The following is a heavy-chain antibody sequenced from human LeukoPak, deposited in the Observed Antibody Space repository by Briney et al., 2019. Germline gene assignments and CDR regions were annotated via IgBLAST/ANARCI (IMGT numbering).Heavy chain of an antibody. Sequence: GGSLRLSCAASGFTFSNAWMSWVRQAPGKGLEWVGRIKSKTDGGTTDYAAPVKGRFTIAREEAKNKVYLQMNSLKTEDTAVYYCTTGLGRGGFDIWGQGTMVTVSS. J-gene: IGHJ3*02. CDR1: GFTFSNAW. CDR3: TTGLGRGGFDI. CDR2: IKSKTDGGTT. D-gene: IGHD7-27*01. V-gene: IGHV3-15*01.